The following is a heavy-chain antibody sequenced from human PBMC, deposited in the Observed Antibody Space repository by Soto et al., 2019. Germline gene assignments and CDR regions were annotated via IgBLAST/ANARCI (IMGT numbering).Heavy chain of an antibody. CDR3: ARDLDDSASSGSRANWFDP. D-gene: IGHD3-22*01. V-gene: IGHV4-59*01. J-gene: IGHJ5*02. CDR1: GGSISSYY. CDR2: IYYSGST. Sequence: QVQLQESGPGLVKPSETLSLTCTVSGGSISSYYWSWIRQPPGKGLEWIGYIYYSGSTNYNPSLKGRVTIAVDTCKPQFSLKLSSVTAADTAVYYCARDLDDSASSGSRANWFDPWGQGTMVTVSS.